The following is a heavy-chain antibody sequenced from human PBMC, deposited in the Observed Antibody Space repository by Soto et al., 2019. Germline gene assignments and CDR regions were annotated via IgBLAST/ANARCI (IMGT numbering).Heavy chain of an antibody. CDR1: GGTFSSYA. CDR3: ARGPAWDYYYYMDV. V-gene: IGHV1-69*05. CDR2: IIPICGTT. D-gene: IGHD7-27*01. J-gene: IGHJ6*03. Sequence: SVKVSCKASGGTFSSYAISWVRQAPGQGLEWMGGIIPICGTTNYAQKFQGRVTITRNDSTSTAYMELSSLRSEDTAVYYCARGPAWDYYYYMDVWGKGTTVTVSS.